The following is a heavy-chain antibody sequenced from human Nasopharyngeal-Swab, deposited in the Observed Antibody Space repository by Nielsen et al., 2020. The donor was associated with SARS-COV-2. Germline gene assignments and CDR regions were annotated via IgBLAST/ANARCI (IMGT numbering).Heavy chain of an antibody. V-gene: IGHV3-7*02. CDR2: IKQDGSEK. CDR1: GFTFSSYW. J-gene: IGHJ5*02. Sequence: GESLKISCAASGFTFSSYWMNWVRQAPGKGLEWVANIKQDGSEKHYVDSVKGRFTISRDNAKNSLYLQINSLRPEDTAVYYCARGGMVGATTYGWFDPWGQGTLVTVSS. D-gene: IGHD1-26*01. CDR3: ARGGMVGATTYGWFDP.